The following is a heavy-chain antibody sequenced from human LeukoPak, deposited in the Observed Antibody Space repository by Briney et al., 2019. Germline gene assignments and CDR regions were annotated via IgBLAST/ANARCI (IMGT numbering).Heavy chain of an antibody. D-gene: IGHD7-27*01. CDR3: ARGRGFSWGSGAFDI. J-gene: IGHJ3*02. Sequence: ASVKVSCKVSGYTLTELSMHWVRQAPGKGLEWMGGLDPEDGETIYAQKFQGRVTMTEDTSTDTAYMELSSLRSEDTAVYYCARGRGFSWGSGAFDIWGQGTMVTVSS. CDR1: GYTLTELS. CDR2: LDPEDGET. V-gene: IGHV1-24*01.